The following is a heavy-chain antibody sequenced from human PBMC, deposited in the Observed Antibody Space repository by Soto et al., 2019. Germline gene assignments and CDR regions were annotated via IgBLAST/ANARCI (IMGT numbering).Heavy chain of an antibody. CDR2: NYHNRST. Sequence: PSETLSLTCAVSGGSVSRSNWWSWVREHPGEGMEWIGENYHNRSTNYNPHLKSRVTISVAKSKTHFALKMISFTAADTSVYYCESLSGYLVALWGQGTLVTVSS. CDR3: ESLSGYLVAL. D-gene: IGHD3-22*01. J-gene: IGHJ4*02. V-gene: IGHV4-4*02. CDR1: GGSVSRSNW.